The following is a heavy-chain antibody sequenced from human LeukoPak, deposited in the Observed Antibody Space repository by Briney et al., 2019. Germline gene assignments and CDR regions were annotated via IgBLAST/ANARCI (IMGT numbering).Heavy chain of an antibody. D-gene: IGHD3-3*01. V-gene: IGHV4-39*07. J-gene: IGHJ4*02. CDR3: ARTFRESYYDFWSGYSTLDY. Sequence: SETLSLTCTVSGGSISSGDYYWSWIRQPPGKGLEWIGEINHSGSTNYNPSLKSRVTISVDTSKNQFSLKLSSVTAADTAVYYCARTFRESYYDFWSGYSTLDYWGQGTLVTVSS. CDR2: INHSGST. CDR1: GGSISSGDYY.